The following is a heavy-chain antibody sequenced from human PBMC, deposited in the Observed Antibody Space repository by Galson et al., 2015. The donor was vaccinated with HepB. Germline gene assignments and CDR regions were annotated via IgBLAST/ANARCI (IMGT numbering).Heavy chain of an antibody. J-gene: IGHJ2*01. Sequence: SVKVSCKASGGTFSSYTISWVRQAPGQGLEWMGRIIPILGIANYAQKFQGRVTITADKSTSTAYMELSSLRSEDTAVYYCARALGHTAMVTSGNWYFDLWGRGTLVTVSS. CDR3: ARALGHTAMVTSGNWYFDL. CDR2: IIPILGIA. D-gene: IGHD5-18*01. V-gene: IGHV1-69*02. CDR1: GGTFSSYT.